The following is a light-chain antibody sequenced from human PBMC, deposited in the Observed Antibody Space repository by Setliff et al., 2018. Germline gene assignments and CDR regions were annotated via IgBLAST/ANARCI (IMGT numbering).Light chain of an antibody. Sequence: QSALTQPASVSGSPGQSITVSCTGTSSDIGNYNLVSWYQQHPGKAPKPMIYEVSKRPSGVPDRFSGSKSGNTASLTVSGLQAEDEADYYCSSYAGSNNPYVFGTGTKVTVL. J-gene: IGLJ1*01. CDR2: EVS. V-gene: IGLV2-14*02. CDR1: SSDIGNYNL. CDR3: SSYAGSNNPYV.